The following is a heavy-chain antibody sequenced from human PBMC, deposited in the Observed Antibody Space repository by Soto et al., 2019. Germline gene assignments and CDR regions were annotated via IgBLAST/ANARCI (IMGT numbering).Heavy chain of an antibody. Sequence: QVQLVESGGGVVQPGRSLRLSCAASGFTFSTYGMHWVRQAPGKGLEWVAIISYDGSKTNYADSVKGRFTISRDNSKNTLYLQMNSLRAEDTAVYYCAKDRQGYCISTSCYYFHWGQGTQVTVSS. J-gene: IGHJ1*01. CDR1: GFTFSTYG. D-gene: IGHD2-2*01. CDR3: AKDRQGYCISTSCYYFH. CDR2: ISYDGSKT. V-gene: IGHV3-30*18.